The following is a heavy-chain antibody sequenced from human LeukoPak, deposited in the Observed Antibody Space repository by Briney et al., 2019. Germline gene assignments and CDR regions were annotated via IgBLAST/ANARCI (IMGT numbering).Heavy chain of an antibody. V-gene: IGHV1-8*03. CDR2: MNPNSGNT. CDR1: GYTFTSYD. D-gene: IGHD6-13*01. Sequence: GASVKVSCKASGYTFTSYDINWVRQATGQGLEWMGWMNPNSGNTGYAQKFQGRVTITRNTSISTAYMELSSLRSEDTAVYYCARYCGYSRTDFDYWGQRTLVTVSS. CDR3: ARYCGYSRTDFDY. J-gene: IGHJ4*02.